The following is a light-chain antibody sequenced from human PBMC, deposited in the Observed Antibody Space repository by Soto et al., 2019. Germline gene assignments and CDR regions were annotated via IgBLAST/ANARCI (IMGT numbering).Light chain of an antibody. CDR1: QSISSW. CDR3: QQYNSYSPYT. CDR2: KAS. Sequence: DIQMTQSPSTLSGSVGERVTITCRASQSISSWLAWYQQKPGKAPKLLIYKASSLESGVPSRFSGSGSGTEFTLTISSLQPDDFATYYCQQYNSYSPYTFGQGTKLEIK. V-gene: IGKV1-5*03. J-gene: IGKJ2*01.